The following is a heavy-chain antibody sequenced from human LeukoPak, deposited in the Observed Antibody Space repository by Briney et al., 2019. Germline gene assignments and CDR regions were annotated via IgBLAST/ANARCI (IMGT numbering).Heavy chain of an antibody. D-gene: IGHD4-11*01. J-gene: IGHJ4*01. CDR2: IYYSGST. CDR3: ARDVNYSNNDGDY. Sequence: SQTLSLTCTVSGGSISSDDYYWSWIRQPPGKGLEWIGYIYYSGSTYYNPALNSRLTISVVTSKNQFSLKLNSVTAADTAVYYGARDVNYSNNDGDYWGQGTLVTVSS. V-gene: IGHV4-30-4*08. CDR1: GGSISSDDYY.